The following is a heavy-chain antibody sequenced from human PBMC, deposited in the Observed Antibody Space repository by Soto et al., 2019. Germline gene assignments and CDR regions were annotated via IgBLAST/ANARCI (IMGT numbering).Heavy chain of an antibody. CDR1: GFTFSSYA. V-gene: IGHV3-23*01. J-gene: IGHJ6*02. Sequence: HPGGSLRLSCAASGFTFSSYAMSWVRQAPGKGLEWVSAISGGGGSTYYADSVKGRVTISRDNSKNTPYLQMNSLRAEDTAVYYCAKVSLGATTITDYYYYGMDVWGQGTTVTVSS. CDR2: ISGGGGST. D-gene: IGHD1-26*01. CDR3: AKVSLGATTITDYYYYGMDV.